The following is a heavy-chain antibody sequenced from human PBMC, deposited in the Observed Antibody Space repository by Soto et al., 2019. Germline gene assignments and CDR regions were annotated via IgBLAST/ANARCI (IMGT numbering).Heavy chain of an antibody. CDR2: ISESGGST. V-gene: IGHV3-23*01. Sequence: GGSLRLSCAASGFSFSDYAMSWVRQAPGKGLEWVSVISESGGSTHYADSVRGRFTISRDNSKNTLYLQMNSLRAEDTAVYYCAKAVVGAAMATGPDSWGQGTLVTVSS. CDR1: GFSFSDYA. J-gene: IGHJ5*01. D-gene: IGHD5-18*01. CDR3: AKAVVGAAMATGPDS.